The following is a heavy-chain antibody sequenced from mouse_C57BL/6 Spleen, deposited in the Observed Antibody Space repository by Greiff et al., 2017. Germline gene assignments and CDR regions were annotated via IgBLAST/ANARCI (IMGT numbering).Heavy chain of an antibody. CDR2: IYPGDGDT. V-gene: IGHV1-80*01. D-gene: IGHD1-1*01. J-gene: IGHJ4*01. Sequence: QVQLQQSGAELVKPGASVKISCKASGYAFSSYWMNWVKQRPGKGLEWIGQIYPGDGDTNYNGKFKGKATLTADKSSSTAYMQLSSLTSEDSAVYFGARTTTVVGPYAMDYWGQGTSVTVSS. CDR1: GYAFSSYW. CDR3: ARTTTVVGPYAMDY.